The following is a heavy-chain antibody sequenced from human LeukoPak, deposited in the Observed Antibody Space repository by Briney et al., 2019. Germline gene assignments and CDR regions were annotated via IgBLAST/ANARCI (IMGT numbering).Heavy chain of an antibody. Sequence: GGSLRLSCAASGFTFSNYDMSWVRQAPGKGLEWVSSISDSGGSTYYADSVKGRFTISRDNSKNTLYLQMNSLRAEDTAVYYCAKTGYCSSASCYYYYYYMDVWGKGTTVTVSS. D-gene: IGHD2-2*01. CDR2: ISDSGGST. J-gene: IGHJ6*03. V-gene: IGHV3-23*01. CDR3: AKTGYCSSASCYYYYYYMDV. CDR1: GFTFSNYD.